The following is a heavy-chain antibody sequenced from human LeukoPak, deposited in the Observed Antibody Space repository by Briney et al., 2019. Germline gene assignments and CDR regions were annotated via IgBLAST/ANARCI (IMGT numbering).Heavy chain of an antibody. CDR1: GFIFSTYG. Sequence: GGSLRLSCAASGFIFSTYGMSWVRQAPGKGLEWVSLITGSGGNSYYADSVKGRFTISRDNSKNTLYLQMNSLRADDTAVYYCARVVSPWSHYYYYYMDVWGKGTTVTVSS. D-gene: IGHD2-15*01. J-gene: IGHJ6*03. CDR2: ITGSGGNS. CDR3: ARVVSPWSHYYYYYMDV. V-gene: IGHV3-23*01.